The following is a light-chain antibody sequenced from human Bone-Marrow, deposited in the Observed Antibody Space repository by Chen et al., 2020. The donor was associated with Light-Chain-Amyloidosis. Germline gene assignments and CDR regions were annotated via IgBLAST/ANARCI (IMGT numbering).Light chain of an antibody. CDR1: DLPTQY. CDR2: RDT. CDR3: QSADSSGTYEVI. J-gene: IGLJ2*01. V-gene: IGLV3-25*03. Sequence: SYELTQPPSVSVSPGHTARITCSGDDLPTQYAYWYQQKPGQAPVLVIHRDTERPAGISERFYGSSSGTTATLTIGGVQAEDKAYYHCQSADSSGTYEVIVGGGTKLTVL.